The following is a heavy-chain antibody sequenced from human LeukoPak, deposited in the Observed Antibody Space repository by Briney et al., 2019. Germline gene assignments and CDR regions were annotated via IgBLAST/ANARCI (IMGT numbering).Heavy chain of an antibody. CDR3: ARDSPFETVATITGDF. CDR2: ISAYNDNT. D-gene: IGHD5-12*01. CDR1: GYSFTISG. V-gene: IGHV1-18*01. J-gene: IGHJ4*02. Sequence: ASVTLSFTCSGYSFTISGNSWGRQGPGQGQGWVGGISAYNDNTNYAQKLQGRVTMTTDTPKRTAYMELRSLRSDDTAVYYCARDSPFETVATITGDFWGQGTLVTVSS.